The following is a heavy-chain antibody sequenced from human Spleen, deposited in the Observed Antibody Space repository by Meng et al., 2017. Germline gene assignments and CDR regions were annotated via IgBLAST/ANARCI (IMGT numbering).Heavy chain of an antibody. Sequence: SVKVSCKASGGTFSSYTISWVRQAPGQGLEWMGRIIPILGIANYAQKFQGRVTITADKSTSTAYMELSSLRSEDTAVYYCARDEYSSSWYPSGMDVWGQGTTVTVSS. J-gene: IGHJ6*02. V-gene: IGHV1-69*04. D-gene: IGHD6-13*01. CDR3: ARDEYSSSWYPSGMDV. CDR2: IIPILGIA. CDR1: GGTFSSYT.